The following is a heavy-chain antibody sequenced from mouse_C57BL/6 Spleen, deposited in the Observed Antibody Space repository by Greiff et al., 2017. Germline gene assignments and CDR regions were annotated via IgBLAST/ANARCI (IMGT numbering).Heavy chain of an antibody. Sequence: EVQRVESGPELVKPGASVKISCKASGYSFTGYYMNWVKQSPEKSLEWIGEINPSTGGTTYNQKFKAKATLTVDKSSSTAYMQLKSLTSEDSAVYYCAREGDQRYYFDYWGQGTTLTVSS. V-gene: IGHV1-42*01. J-gene: IGHJ2*01. CDR1: GYSFTGYY. CDR2: INPSTGGT. CDR3: AREGDQRYYFDY.